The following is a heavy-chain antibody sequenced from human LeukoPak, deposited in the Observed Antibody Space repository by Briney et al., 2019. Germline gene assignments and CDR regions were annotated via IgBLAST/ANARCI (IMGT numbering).Heavy chain of an antibody. CDR3: ARLARGYSSAWYEF. J-gene: IGHJ4*02. CDR2: INHSGST. D-gene: IGHD6-19*01. CDR1: GGSFSGYY. V-gene: IGHV4-34*01. Sequence: SETLSLTCAVYGGSFSGYYWSWIRQPPGKGLEWIGEINHSGSTNYNPSLKSRVTISVDTSKNQFSLKLSSVTAADTAVYYCARLARGYSSAWYEFGGQGTLVTVS.